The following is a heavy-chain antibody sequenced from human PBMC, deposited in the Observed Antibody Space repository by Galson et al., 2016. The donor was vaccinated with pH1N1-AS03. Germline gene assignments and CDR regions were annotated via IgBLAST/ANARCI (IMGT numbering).Heavy chain of an antibody. Sequence: SVKVSCKASGDSFSSYAFTWVRLAPGQGLEWMGGIIPIFGKPQYAQKFQGRVTITADESTTTVYMDLSSLISDDTAMYYYARDGPGIVRANAHWGQGTLVTVSS. J-gene: IGHJ1*01. V-gene: IGHV1-69*13. CDR1: GDSFSSYA. CDR3: ARDGPGIVRANAH. D-gene: IGHD1-14*01. CDR2: IIPIFGKP.